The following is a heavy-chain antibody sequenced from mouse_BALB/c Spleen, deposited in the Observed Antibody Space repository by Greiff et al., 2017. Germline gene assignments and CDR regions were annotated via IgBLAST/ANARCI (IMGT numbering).Heavy chain of an antibody. CDR2: IDPENGDT. CDR1: GFNIKDYY. V-gene: IGHV14-4*02. Sequence: VQLKESGAELVRSGASVKLSCTASGFNIKDYYMHWVKQRPEQGLEWIGWIDPENGDTEYAPKFQGKATMTADTSSNTAYLQLSSLTSEDTAVYYCNASPNPYYAMDYWGQGTSVTVSS. CDR3: NASPNPYYAMDY. J-gene: IGHJ4*01.